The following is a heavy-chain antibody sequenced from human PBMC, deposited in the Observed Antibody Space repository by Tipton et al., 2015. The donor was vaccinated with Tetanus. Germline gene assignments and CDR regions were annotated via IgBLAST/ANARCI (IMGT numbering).Heavy chain of an antibody. V-gene: IGHV4-34*01. CDR1: GGSFSDYV. CDR3: VRAEAIFGVVIRFGWFDP. J-gene: IGHJ5*02. Sequence: TLSLTCAVYGGSFSDYVWSWIRQPPEKGLEWIGEINHSGSTNYNPSLKSRVTISVDTSKNQFSLRLSSVTAADTAVYYCVRAEAIFGVVIRFGWFDPWGQGTLVTVSS. CDR2: INHSGST. D-gene: IGHD3-3*01.